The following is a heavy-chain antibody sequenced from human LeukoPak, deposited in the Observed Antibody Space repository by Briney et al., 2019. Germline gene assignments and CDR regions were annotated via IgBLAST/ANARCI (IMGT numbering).Heavy chain of an antibody. CDR3: ARRRIAAAGTLFDY. D-gene: IGHD6-13*01. CDR1: GYTFTDYY. V-gene: IGHV1-2*02. Sequence: GASVKVSFTASGYTFTDYYMHWVRQAPGQGLEWMGWINPNSGGTNYAQKFQGRVTMTRDTSSSTAYMELSRLRSDDTAVYYCARRRIAAAGTLFDYWGQGTLVTVSS. CDR2: INPNSGGT. J-gene: IGHJ4*02.